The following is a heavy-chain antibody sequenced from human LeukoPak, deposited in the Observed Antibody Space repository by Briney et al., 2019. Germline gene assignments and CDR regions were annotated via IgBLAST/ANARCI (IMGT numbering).Heavy chain of an antibody. Sequence: PGGSLRLSCAASGFTFSSYAMSWVRQAPGKGLEWVSAISGSGGSTYYADSVKGRFTISRDNSKNTLYLQMNSLRAEDTAVYYCAKVSSDFWSGSPQYYFDYWGQGTLVTVSS. V-gene: IGHV3-23*01. CDR3: AKVSSDFWSGSPQYYFDY. J-gene: IGHJ4*02. D-gene: IGHD3-3*01. CDR1: GFTFSSYA. CDR2: ISGSGGST.